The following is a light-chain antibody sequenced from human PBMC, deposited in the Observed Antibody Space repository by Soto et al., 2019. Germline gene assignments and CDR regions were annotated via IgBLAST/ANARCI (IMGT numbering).Light chain of an antibody. CDR2: GNS. J-gene: IGLJ1*01. Sequence: QSVLTQPPSVSGAPGQRVTISCTGSSSNIGAGYDVHWYQQLPGTALKLLIYGNSNRPSGVPDRFSGSKSGTSASLAITGLQAEDEADYSCQSYDSSLSGYVFGTGTKLTVL. CDR1: SSNIGAGYD. V-gene: IGLV1-40*01. CDR3: QSYDSSLSGYV.